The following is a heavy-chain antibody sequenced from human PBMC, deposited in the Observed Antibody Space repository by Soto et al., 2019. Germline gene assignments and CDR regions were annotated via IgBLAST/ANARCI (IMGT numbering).Heavy chain of an antibody. CDR2: IYYSGST. D-gene: IGHD2-2*01. V-gene: IGHV4-59*01. Sequence: SETLSLTCTVSGGSISSYYWSWIRQPPGKGLEWIGYIYYSGSTNYNPSLKSRVTISVETSKNQFSLKLSSVTAADTAVYYCAREEVIVVVPAASPTYNWFDPWGQGTLVTVSS. J-gene: IGHJ5*02. CDR3: AREEVIVVVPAASPTYNWFDP. CDR1: GGSISSYY.